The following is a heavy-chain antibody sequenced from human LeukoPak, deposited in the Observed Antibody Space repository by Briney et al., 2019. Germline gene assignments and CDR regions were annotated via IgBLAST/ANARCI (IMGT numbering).Heavy chain of an antibody. CDR1: GGTFSSYA. V-gene: IGHV1-69*13. CDR2: IIPIFGTA. J-gene: IGHJ5*02. CDR3: ARDPHYCSSTSCWSRGWFDP. D-gene: IGHD2-2*01. Sequence: VASVKVSCKASGGTFSSYAISWVRQAPGQGLEWMGGIIPIFGTANHAQKFQGRVTITADESTSTAYMELSSLRSEDTAVYYCARDPHYCSSTSCWSRGWFDPWGQGTLVTASS.